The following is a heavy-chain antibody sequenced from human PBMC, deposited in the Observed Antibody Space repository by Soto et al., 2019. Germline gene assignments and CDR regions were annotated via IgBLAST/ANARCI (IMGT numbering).Heavy chain of an antibody. CDR1: GYTFTSYD. J-gene: IGHJ6*03. V-gene: IGHV1-8*01. CDR3: ARSDIVVVPAGADYYYYYYMDV. CDR2: MNPNSGNT. Sequence: ASVKVSCKASGYTFTSYDINWVRQATGQGLEWMGWMNPNSGNTGYAQKFQGRVTMTRNTSISTAYMELSSLRSEDTAVYYCARSDIVVVPAGADYYYYYYMDVWGKGTTVTVSS. D-gene: IGHD2-2*01.